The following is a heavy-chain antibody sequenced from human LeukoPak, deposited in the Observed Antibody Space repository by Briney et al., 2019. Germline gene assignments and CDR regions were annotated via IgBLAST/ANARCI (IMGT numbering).Heavy chain of an antibody. J-gene: IGHJ3*02. D-gene: IGHD6-13*01. V-gene: IGHV1-69*04. CDR1: GGTFSSYA. CDR2: IIPILGIA. Sequence: SVKVSCKASGGTFSSYAISWVRQAPGQGLEWMGRIIPILGIANYAQKFQGRVTITADKSTSTAYMELSSLRSEDTAVYYCARDREPYSSSWYGNDAFDTWGQGTMVTVSS. CDR3: ARDREPYSSSWYGNDAFDT.